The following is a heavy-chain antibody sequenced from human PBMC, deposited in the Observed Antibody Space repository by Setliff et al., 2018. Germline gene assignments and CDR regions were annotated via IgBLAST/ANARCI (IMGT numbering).Heavy chain of an antibody. D-gene: IGHD6-13*01. V-gene: IGHV4-34*01. CDR2: IDQSGST. Sequence: ETLSLTCAVYGDSFSGYFWTWIRQPPGRGLEWIGDIDQSGSTNYNPSLKSRLTISVDTSKNQFSLSLSSVTAADTAVYYCAGGAFGSRWYVRPWFDPWGQGTLVTVS. J-gene: IGHJ5*02. CDR1: GDSFSGYF. CDR3: AGGAFGSRWYVRPWFDP.